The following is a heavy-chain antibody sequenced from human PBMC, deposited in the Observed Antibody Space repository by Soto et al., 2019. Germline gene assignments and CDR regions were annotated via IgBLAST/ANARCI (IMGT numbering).Heavy chain of an antibody. Sequence: QVQLQESGPGLVKPSETLSLTCTVSGGSISTYYWSWIRQSPGKGLEWIGYVYYSGSTDYNPSLKSRVTMSVDMSKNQFSLNLSSVTAADTAVYYCARHFRAVASFDYWGQGTLVTVSS. CDR3: ARHFRAVASFDY. V-gene: IGHV4-59*08. J-gene: IGHJ4*02. D-gene: IGHD6-19*01. CDR2: VYYSGST. CDR1: GGSISTYY.